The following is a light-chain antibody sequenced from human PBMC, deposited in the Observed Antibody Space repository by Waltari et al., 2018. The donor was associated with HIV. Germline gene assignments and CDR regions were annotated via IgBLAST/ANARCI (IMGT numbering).Light chain of an antibody. Sequence: EIVLTQSPGTLSLSPGERATLSCRASHTVSSRYLAWYQQKPGQAPRLLSYGASSRATGIPDRFSGSGSGTDFTLTISRLEPEDFAVYYCQQFGTARYTFGRGTNLEIK. CDR2: GAS. CDR1: HTVSSRY. CDR3: QQFGTARYT. V-gene: IGKV3-20*01. J-gene: IGKJ2*01.